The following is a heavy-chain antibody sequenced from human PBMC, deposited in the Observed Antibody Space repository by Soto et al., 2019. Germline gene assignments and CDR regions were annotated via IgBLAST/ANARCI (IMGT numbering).Heavy chain of an antibody. D-gene: IGHD2-15*01. CDR2: INAGNGNT. V-gene: IGHV1-3*01. Sequence: GAAVKVSCKASGYTFTSYAMHWVRQAPGQRLEWMGWINAGNGNTKYSQKFQGRVTITRDTSATTAYMELNSLRSEDTAVYYCARVLWYLAAFDYWGQGTLVTVSS. CDR3: ARVLWYLAAFDY. J-gene: IGHJ4*02. CDR1: GYTFTSYA.